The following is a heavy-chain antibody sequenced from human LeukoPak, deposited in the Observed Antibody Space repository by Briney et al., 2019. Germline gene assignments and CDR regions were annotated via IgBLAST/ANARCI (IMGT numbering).Heavy chain of an antibody. CDR3: ARPAIGSGWSYHFDY. D-gene: IGHD6-19*01. J-gene: IGHJ4*02. Sequence: PGGSLRLSCTASGFTFRNYGMNWVRQAPGKGLEWVAVIWNDGSNKNYANSVKGRFTISRDNSKNTLYLQMNSLRAEDTAIYYCARPAIGSGWSYHFDYWGQGILVTVSS. V-gene: IGHV3-33*01. CDR2: IWNDGSNK. CDR1: GFTFRNYG.